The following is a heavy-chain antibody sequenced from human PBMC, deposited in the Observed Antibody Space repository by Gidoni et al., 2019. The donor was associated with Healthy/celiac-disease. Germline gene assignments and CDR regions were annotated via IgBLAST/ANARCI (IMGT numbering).Heavy chain of an antibody. Sequence: EVQLVESGGGLVKPGGSLRLSCAASGFTFSSYSMNWVRQAPGKGLEWVSSISSSSSYIYYADSVKGRFTISRDNAKNSLYLQMNSLGAEDTAVYYCARDPPNSWGFVYWGQGTLVTVSS. CDR3: ARDPPNSWGFVY. J-gene: IGHJ4*02. D-gene: IGHD3-16*01. CDR2: ISSSSSYI. CDR1: GFTFSSYS. V-gene: IGHV3-21*01.